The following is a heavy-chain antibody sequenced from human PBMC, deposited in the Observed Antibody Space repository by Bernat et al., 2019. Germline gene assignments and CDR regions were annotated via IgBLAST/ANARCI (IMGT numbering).Heavy chain of an antibody. J-gene: IGHJ4*02. CDR1: GGSITCYY. D-gene: IGHD6-13*01. Sequence: QVQLQESGPGLVKPSETLSLTCTVSGGSITCYYWSWIRQPPGKGLEWIGYIYYSGSTKYNPSLKSRVTISVDTSKNQFSLKLSSVTAADTAVYYCARHGSNSSPLGYWGQGTLVTVSS. V-gene: IGHV4-59*08. CDR3: ARHGSNSSPLGY. CDR2: IYYSGST.